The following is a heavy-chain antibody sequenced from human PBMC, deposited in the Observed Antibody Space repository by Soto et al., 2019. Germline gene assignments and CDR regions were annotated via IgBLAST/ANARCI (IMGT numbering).Heavy chain of an antibody. Sequence: ASVKVSCKASGGTFSSYAISWVRQAPGQGLEWMGGIIPIFGTANYAQKFQGRVTITADESTSTAYMELSSLRSEDTAVYYCARSPFPYTAMVKAWFDPWGRRTLVAFCS. J-gene: IGHJ5*02. CDR3: ARSPFPYTAMVKAWFDP. CDR2: IIPIFGTA. CDR1: GGTFSSYA. V-gene: IGHV1-69*13. D-gene: IGHD5-18*01.